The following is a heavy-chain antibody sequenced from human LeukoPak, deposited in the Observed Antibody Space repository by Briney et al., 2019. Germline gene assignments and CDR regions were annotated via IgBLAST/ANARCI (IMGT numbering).Heavy chain of an antibody. J-gene: IGHJ4*02. CDR2: IKQDGSEK. D-gene: IGHD6-19*01. Sequence: GGSLRLSCAASGFTFSSYWMSWVRQAPGKGLEWVANIKQDGSEKYYVDSVKGRFTISRDNAKNSLYLQMNSLRAEDTAVYYCARVIAVAGTITIALLDYWGQGTLVTVSS. CDR3: ARVIAVAGTITIALLDY. CDR1: GFTFSSYW. V-gene: IGHV3-7*01.